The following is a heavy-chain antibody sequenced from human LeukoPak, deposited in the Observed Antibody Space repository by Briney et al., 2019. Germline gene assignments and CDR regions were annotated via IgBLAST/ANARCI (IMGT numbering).Heavy chain of an antibody. V-gene: IGHV3-21*01. CDR2: ISSSSSYI. D-gene: IGHD1-26*01. J-gene: IGHJ3*01. CDR3: ARDSGVGACLFCSAFDL. CDR1: GFTFSRYS. Sequence: PGGSLRLSCAASGFTFSRYSVNWVRQAPGKWLEWVSSISSSSSYIYYADSVKGRFTISRDNAKNSLYLQMNSLRAEDTAVYYCARDSGVGACLFCSAFDLWGQGTMVTVSS.